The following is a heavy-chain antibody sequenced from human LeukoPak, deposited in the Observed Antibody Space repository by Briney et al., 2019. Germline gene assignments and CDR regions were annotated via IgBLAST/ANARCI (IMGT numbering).Heavy chain of an antibody. Sequence: PSQTLSLTCTVSGGSISSGDYYWGWIRQPPGKGLEWIGSIYYSGNTYYNPSLKSRVTISVDTSKNQFSLKLSSVTAADTAVYYCASDGITMVREVFITALLFDYWGQGTLVSVSS. D-gene: IGHD3-10*01. CDR1: GGSISSGDYY. V-gene: IGHV4-39*07. J-gene: IGHJ4*02. CDR2: IYYSGNT. CDR3: ASDGITMVREVFITALLFDY.